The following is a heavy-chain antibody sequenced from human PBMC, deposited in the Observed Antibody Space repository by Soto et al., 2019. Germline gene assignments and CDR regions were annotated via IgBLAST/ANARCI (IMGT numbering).Heavy chain of an antibody. CDR2: MNPNSGNT. V-gene: IGHV1-8*01. CDR1: GYTFTSYD. J-gene: IGHJ5*02. D-gene: IGHD2-8*01. Sequence: ASVKVSCKASGYTFTSYDINWVRQATGQGLEWMGWMNPNSGNTGYAQKFQGRVTMTRNTSISTAYMELSSLRSEDTAVYYCARGRGDYCTNGVCYLSWFDPWGQGTLVTVS. CDR3: ARGRGDYCTNGVCYLSWFDP.